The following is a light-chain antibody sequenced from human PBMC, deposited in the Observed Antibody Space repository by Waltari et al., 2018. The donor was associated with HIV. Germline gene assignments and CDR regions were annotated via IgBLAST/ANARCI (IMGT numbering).Light chain of an antibody. CDR1: SSDAGDDNY. Sequence: QSALTQPPSASGSPGQSVTISCTGISSDAGDDNYVSWYQQSPGKAPKLLIYEVSKRPSGVPDRFSASKAGNTASLGVSGLQADDEAHYYCSSYAGSSTWVFGGGTKVTVL. CDR2: EVS. V-gene: IGLV2-8*01. J-gene: IGLJ3*02. CDR3: SSYAGSSTWV.